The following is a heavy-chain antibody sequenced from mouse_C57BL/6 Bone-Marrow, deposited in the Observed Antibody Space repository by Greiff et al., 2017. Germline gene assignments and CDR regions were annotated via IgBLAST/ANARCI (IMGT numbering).Heavy chain of an antibody. Sequence: QVQLKESGAELARPGASVKLSCKASGYTFTSYGISWVKQRTGQGLEWIGEIYPRSGNTYYNEKFKGKATLTADKSSSTAYMELRSLTSEDSAVYFGARYSNYVNYAMDYWGQGTSVTVSS. CDR1: GYTFTSYG. V-gene: IGHV1-81*01. J-gene: IGHJ4*01. CDR2: IYPRSGNT. CDR3: ARYSNYVNYAMDY. D-gene: IGHD2-5*01.